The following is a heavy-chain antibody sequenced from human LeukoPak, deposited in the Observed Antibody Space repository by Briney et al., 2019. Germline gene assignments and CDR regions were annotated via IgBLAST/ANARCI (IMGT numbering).Heavy chain of an antibody. D-gene: IGHD3-22*01. CDR1: GGSISSYY. CDR3: ARDLHYYDSSGYYYSDAFDI. Sequence: SETLSLTCTVSGGSISSYYWSWIRQPAGKGLEWIGRIYTSGSTSYNPSLKSRVTMSIDTSKNQFSLKLSSVTAADTAVYYCARDLHYYDSSGYYYSDAFDIWGQGTMVTVSS. CDR2: IYTSGST. J-gene: IGHJ3*02. V-gene: IGHV4-4*07.